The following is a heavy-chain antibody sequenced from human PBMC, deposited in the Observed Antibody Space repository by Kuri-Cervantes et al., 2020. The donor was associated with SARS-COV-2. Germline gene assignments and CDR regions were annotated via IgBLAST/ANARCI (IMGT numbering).Heavy chain of an antibody. J-gene: IGHJ6*02. CDR3: AKDSGYQLHYVYYYYGMDV. Sequence: GGSLRLSCAAPGFTFSSYAMSWVRQAPGKGLEWVSAISGSGGSTYYADSVKGRFTISRDNSKNTLYLQMNSLRAEDTAVYYCAKDSGYQLHYVYYYYGMDVWGQGTTVTVSS. V-gene: IGHV3-23*01. CDR2: ISGSGGST. CDR1: GFTFSSYA. D-gene: IGHD2-2*01.